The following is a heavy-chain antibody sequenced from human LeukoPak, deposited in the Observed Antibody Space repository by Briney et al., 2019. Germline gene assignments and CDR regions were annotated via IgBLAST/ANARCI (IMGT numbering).Heavy chain of an antibody. CDR2: IHLRDSDT. CDR1: ANSFTSYW. J-gene: IGHJ4*02. Sequence: GESLKISFKASANSFTSYWFGWVRQMPGKGLEWMGIIHLRDSDTRYSPSFQGQVTISADKSITTAYLQWSSLKASDTAMYYCAGAVGGNFYFDSWGQGTLVTVSS. V-gene: IGHV5-51*01. CDR3: AGAVGGNFYFDS. D-gene: IGHD6-19*01.